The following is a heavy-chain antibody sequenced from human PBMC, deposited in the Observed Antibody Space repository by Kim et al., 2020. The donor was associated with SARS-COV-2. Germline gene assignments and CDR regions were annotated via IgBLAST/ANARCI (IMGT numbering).Heavy chain of an antibody. V-gene: IGHV6-1*01. Sequence: NDYAVFVKSRITSSPATSENQFSLQLNSVTPEDTAVYYCARYTGWFYFDYWGQGTLVTVSS. D-gene: IGHD6-19*01. CDR2: N. CDR3: ARYTGWFYFDY. J-gene: IGHJ4*02.